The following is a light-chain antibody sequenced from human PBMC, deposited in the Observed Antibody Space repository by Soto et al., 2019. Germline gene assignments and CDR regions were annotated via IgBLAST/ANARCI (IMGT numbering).Light chain of an antibody. Sequence: VLTQPPSVSGAPGQRVTISCTGSSSNIGAGYDVSWYQRHAGKGPKLIIYDVSERPSGVPDRFSASKSGNTASLTISGLQAEDEADYYCSSYAGNYVYVFGSGTKVTVL. CDR3: SSYAGNYVYV. J-gene: IGLJ1*01. V-gene: IGLV1-40*01. CDR2: DVS. CDR1: SSNIGAGYD.